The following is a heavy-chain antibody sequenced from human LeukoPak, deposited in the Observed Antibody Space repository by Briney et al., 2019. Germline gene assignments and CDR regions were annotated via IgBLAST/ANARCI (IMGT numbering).Heavy chain of an antibody. Sequence: PSETLSLTCAVSGGSISSGGYSWSWIRQPPGKGLEWIGYIYHSGSTYYNPSLKSRVTISVDGSKNQFSLKLSSVTAADTAVYYCASLVETYDAFDIWGQGTMVTVSS. CDR1: GGSISSGGYS. CDR3: ASLVETYDAFDI. V-gene: IGHV4-30-2*01. CDR2: IYHSGST. J-gene: IGHJ3*02.